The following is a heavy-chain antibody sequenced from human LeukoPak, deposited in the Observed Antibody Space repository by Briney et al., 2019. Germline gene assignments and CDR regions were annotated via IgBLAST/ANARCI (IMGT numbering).Heavy chain of an antibody. CDR1: GGSISSGGYY. D-gene: IGHD2-21*02. CDR2: IYYSGST. J-gene: IGHJ4*02. Sequence: PSETLSLTCTVSGGSISSGGYYWSWIRQHPGKGLEWIGYIYYSGSTYYNPSLKSRVTISVDTSKNQFSLKLSSVTAADTAVYYCARAGVVVTARLWAFDYWGQGTLVTVSS. V-gene: IGHV4-31*03. CDR3: ARAGVVVTARLWAFDY.